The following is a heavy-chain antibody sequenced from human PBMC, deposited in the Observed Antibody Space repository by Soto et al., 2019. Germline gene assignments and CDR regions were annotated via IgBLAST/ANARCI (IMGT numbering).Heavy chain of an antibody. CDR1: GDIFTANY. D-gene: IGHD1-26*01. CDR3: ANGTSGMDV. V-gene: IGHV1-2*02. CDR2: INPKSGGT. Sequence: ASVKVSCKASGDIFTANYIHWVRQAPGQGFEWMGWINPKSGGTNYPQKFQGRVTMTRDTSLSTVYMTLTRLTSDDTAVYYCANGTSGMDVWGQGTTVTVSS. J-gene: IGHJ6*02.